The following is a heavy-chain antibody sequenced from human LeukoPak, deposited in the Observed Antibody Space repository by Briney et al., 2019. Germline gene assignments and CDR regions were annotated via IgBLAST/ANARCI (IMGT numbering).Heavy chain of an antibody. CDR3: ASGGHGGGWSNFEY. CDR1: GFTVSRNN. J-gene: IGHJ4*02. D-gene: IGHD6-19*01. V-gene: IGHV3-53*01. Sequence: GGSLRLSCAASGFTVSRNNLIWVRQPPGKGLEWVSVIYSGDSTYYAESVQGRFTISRDRTKNTVYLQMNSLRPEDTAVYYCASGGHGGGWSNFEYWGQGTLVTVSS. CDR2: IYSGDST.